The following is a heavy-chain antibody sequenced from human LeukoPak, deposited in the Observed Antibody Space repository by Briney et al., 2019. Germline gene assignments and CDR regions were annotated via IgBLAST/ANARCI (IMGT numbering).Heavy chain of an antibody. V-gene: IGHV4-39*07. CDR3: ARGPKITMVRGFDH. Sequence: SETLSLTCAVSGGSISSANYYWGWIRQPPGKGLEWIGSVYNSGSTYYNPSLKSRVIVSLAMSQNQFSLRLTSVTAADTAVYYCARGPKITMVRGFDHWGQGTLVTVSS. CDR2: VYNSGST. D-gene: IGHD3-10*01. J-gene: IGHJ5*02. CDR1: GGSISSANYY.